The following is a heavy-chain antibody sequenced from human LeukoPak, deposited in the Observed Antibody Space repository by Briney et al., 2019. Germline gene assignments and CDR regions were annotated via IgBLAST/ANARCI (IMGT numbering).Heavy chain of an antibody. CDR3: ARDSGSSSLDY. CDR2: ISSSSHI. CDR1: GFTFSSYS. Sequence: GGSLRLSCAASGFTFSSYSMNWVRQAPGKGLEWVSSISSSSHIYYADSVKGRFTISRDNAKNSLYLQMNSLRAEDTAVYYCARDSGSSSLDYWGQGTLVIVSS. J-gene: IGHJ4*02. D-gene: IGHD6-6*01. V-gene: IGHV3-21*01.